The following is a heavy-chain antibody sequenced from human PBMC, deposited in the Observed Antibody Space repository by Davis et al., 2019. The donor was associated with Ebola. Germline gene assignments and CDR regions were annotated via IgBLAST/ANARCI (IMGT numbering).Heavy chain of an antibody. D-gene: IGHD3-10*02. CDR2: INTRGDAR. CDR3: VRDYLFAFDS. J-gene: IGHJ4*02. Sequence: PGGSLRLPCVPPGFTFTTYSFNWTRKTQGKGLEWITHINTRGDARVYADSVRGRFTISRDDAANSLSLQMDSLKHEDTAVYYCVRDYLFAFDSWGQGTPVTVSS. V-gene: IGHV3-48*02. CDR1: GFTFTTYS.